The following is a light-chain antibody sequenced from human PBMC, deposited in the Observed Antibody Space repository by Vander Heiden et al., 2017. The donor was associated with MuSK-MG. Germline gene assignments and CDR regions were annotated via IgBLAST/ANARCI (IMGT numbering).Light chain of an antibody. J-gene: IGKJ3*01. CDR1: QGISSY. V-gene: IGKV1-9*01. Sequence: DIQLTQSPSFLSASVGDRVTITCRASQGISSYLAWYQQKPGKAPKLLIYAASTLQSGVPSRFSGSGYGKEFTLTSSSRQPEDFASYYCQQHNSYPRITFGHGTKVDIK. CDR2: AAS. CDR3: QQHNSYPRIT.